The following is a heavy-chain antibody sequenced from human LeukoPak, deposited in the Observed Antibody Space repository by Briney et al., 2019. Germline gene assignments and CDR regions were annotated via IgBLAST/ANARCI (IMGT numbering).Heavy chain of an antibody. V-gene: IGHV4-59*08. Sequence: TSETLSLTCTVSGGSISSYYWSWIRQPPGKGLEWIGYIYYSGSTNYNPSLKSRVTISVDTSKNQFSLKLRSVTAADTAVYYCARVGYYGSGSYSMYYFDYWGQGTLVTVSS. CDR3: ARVGYYGSGSYSMYYFDY. CDR1: GGSISSYY. CDR2: IYYSGST. D-gene: IGHD3-10*01. J-gene: IGHJ4*02.